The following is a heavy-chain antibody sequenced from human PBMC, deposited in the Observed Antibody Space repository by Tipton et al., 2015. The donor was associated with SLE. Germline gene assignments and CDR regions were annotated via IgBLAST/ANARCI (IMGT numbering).Heavy chain of an antibody. V-gene: IGHV4-34*12. CDR2: IMPNGRS. D-gene: IGHD5-24*01. Sequence: TLSLTCTVHRGSFNGYYWGWIRQPPGRGLEWIGEIMPNGRSNFNPSLKSRVTISEDTSKKQFSLNLSSVSVADTAVYYCVRRGDHDTVDVWGQGTEVTVSS. CDR1: RGSFNGYY. CDR3: VRRGDHDTVDV. J-gene: IGHJ3*01.